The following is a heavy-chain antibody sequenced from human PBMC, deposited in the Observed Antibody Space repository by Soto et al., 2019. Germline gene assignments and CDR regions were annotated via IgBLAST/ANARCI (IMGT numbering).Heavy chain of an antibody. J-gene: IGHJ5*01. Sequence: GGSLRLSCAASGFTFSTYAMAWVRQAPGKGLEWVSGVSASGLNTDYADPVKGRFYISRDNSKNTLYLQMNSLRAEDTAVYYCAKGGAQLLHYNWIDSWGQGTLVTVSS. CDR3: AKGGAQLLHYNWIDS. V-gene: IGHV3-23*01. CDR1: GFTFSTYA. D-gene: IGHD2-2*01. CDR2: VSASGLNT.